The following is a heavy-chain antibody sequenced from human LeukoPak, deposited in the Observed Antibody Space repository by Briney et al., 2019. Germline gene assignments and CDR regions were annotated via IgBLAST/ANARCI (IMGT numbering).Heavy chain of an antibody. J-gene: IGHJ4*02. CDR3: ARARPSMWIDY. CDR2: IYSGGST. CDR1: GFTVSRSY. V-gene: IGHV3-66*02. D-gene: IGHD5-12*01. Sequence: GGSLRLSCAASGFTVSRSYMSWVRQAPGKGLEWVSIIYSGGSTYYADSVKGRFTISRDSSKNTLYLQMNSLRPEDTAVYYCARARPSMWIDYWGQGTLVTVSS.